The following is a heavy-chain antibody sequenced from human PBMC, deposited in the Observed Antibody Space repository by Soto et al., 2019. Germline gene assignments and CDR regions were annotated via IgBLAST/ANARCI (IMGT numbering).Heavy chain of an antibody. CDR2: ISGSGGTT. D-gene: IGHD4-17*01. CDR3: VKDYGDYEGFDY. J-gene: IGHJ4*02. Sequence: GSLRLSCAASEFTFSSYAMSWVRQAPGKGLEWVSVISGSGGTTYYADSVKGRFTISRDNSKNMLSLQMNSLRVEDTAVYYCVKDYGDYEGFDYWGQGTLVTVSS. V-gene: IGHV3-23*01. CDR1: EFTFSSYA.